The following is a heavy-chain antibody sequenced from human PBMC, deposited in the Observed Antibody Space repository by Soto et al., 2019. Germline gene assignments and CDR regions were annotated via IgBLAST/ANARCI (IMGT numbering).Heavy chain of an antibody. Sequence: PGGSLRLSCAASGFTFSSYAMSWVRQAPGKGLEWVSAISGSGGSTYYADSVKGRFTISRDNSKNTLYLQMNSLRAEDTAVYYCAKDLVYSSSWTYYYGMDVWGQGTTVTVSS. J-gene: IGHJ6*02. CDR3: AKDLVYSSSWTYYYGMDV. D-gene: IGHD6-13*01. V-gene: IGHV3-23*01. CDR2: ISGSGGST. CDR1: GFTFSSYA.